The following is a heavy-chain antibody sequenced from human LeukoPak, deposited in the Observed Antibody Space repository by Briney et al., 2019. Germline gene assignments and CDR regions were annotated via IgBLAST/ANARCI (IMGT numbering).Heavy chain of an antibody. Sequence: GGSLRLSCAASGFSVSSRAMSWVRQAPGKGLEWVSTISNSGYNTWYADSVKGRFTISRDNSQNTLYLQMSSLRAEETALYYCARHDGSSFIYYVDHWGQGALVTVSS. V-gene: IGHV3-23*01. CDR2: ISNSGYNT. CDR3: ARHDGSSFIYYVDH. J-gene: IGHJ4*02. CDR1: GFSVSSRA. D-gene: IGHD1-26*01.